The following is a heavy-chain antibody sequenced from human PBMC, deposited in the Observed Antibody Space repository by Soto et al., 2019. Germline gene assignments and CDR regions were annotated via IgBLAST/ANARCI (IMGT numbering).Heavy chain of an antibody. CDR1: GYSFTSYW. V-gene: IGHV5-10-1*01. CDR3: AKSTDGSYGMDV. CDR2: IDPSDSYT. Sequence: GESLKISCKGSGYSFTSYWISWVRQMPGKGLEWMGRIDPSDSYTNYSPSFQGHVTISADKSISTAYLQWSSLKASDTAMYYCAKSTDGSYGMDVWGQGTTVTVSS. D-gene: IGHD3-10*01. J-gene: IGHJ6*02.